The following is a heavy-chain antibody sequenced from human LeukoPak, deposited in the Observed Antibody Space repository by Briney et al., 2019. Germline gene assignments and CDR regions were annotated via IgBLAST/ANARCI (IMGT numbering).Heavy chain of an antibody. CDR3: ARGGRGAARPWSMSIGNWFDP. CDR2: IYPGDSDT. V-gene: IGHV5-51*01. J-gene: IGHJ5*02. CDR1: GYTFTNYW. Sequence: GESLKISCKASGYTFTNYWIGWVRQMPGKGLEWMGIIYPGDSDTRYSPSFQGQVTISADKSISTAYLQWSSLKASDTAMYYCARGGRGAARPWSMSIGNWFDPWGQGTLVTVSS. D-gene: IGHD6-6*01.